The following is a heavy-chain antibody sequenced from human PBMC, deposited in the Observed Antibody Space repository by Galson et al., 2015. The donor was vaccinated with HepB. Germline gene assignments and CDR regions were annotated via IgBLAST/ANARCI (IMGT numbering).Heavy chain of an antibody. D-gene: IGHD6-13*01. CDR1: GFTFSGSA. CDR2: IGSKANSYAT. CDR3: TGLGDLSGYSSL. Sequence: LRLSCAASGFTFSGSAMHWVRQASGRGLEWVGRIGSKANSYATAYAASVKGRFTISRDDSKNTAYMQMNSLKTEDTAVYYCTGLGDLSGYSSLWGQGTLVTVSS. J-gene: IGHJ4*02. V-gene: IGHV3-73*01.